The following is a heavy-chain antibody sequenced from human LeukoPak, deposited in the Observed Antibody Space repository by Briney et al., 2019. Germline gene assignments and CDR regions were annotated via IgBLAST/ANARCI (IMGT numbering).Heavy chain of an antibody. J-gene: IGHJ5*02. V-gene: IGHV1-2*02. CDR3: ACSSSRGEWFDP. Sequence: ASVKVSCMASGYTFAGYYMHWVRQAPGQGLEWMGWINPNSGGTNYAQKFQGRVTMTRDTSISTAYMELSRLRSDDTAVYCCACSSSRGEWFDPWGQGTLVTVSS. D-gene: IGHD6-6*01. CDR2: INPNSGGT. CDR1: GYTFAGYY.